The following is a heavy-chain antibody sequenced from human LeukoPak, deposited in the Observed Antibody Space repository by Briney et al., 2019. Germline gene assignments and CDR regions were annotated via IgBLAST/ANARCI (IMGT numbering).Heavy chain of an antibody. V-gene: IGHV4-59*11. D-gene: IGHD3-22*01. CDR2: IYYSGST. J-gene: IGHJ6*03. Sequence: SETLSLTCTVSGGSISSHYWSWLRQPPAKGLEWIGYIYYSGSTNYNPSLKSRVTISVDTSKIQFSLKLSSVTAADTAVYYCASSSGYYYLVYYYYYMDVWGKGTTVTVSS. CDR1: GGSISSHY. CDR3: ASSSGYYYLVYYYYYMDV.